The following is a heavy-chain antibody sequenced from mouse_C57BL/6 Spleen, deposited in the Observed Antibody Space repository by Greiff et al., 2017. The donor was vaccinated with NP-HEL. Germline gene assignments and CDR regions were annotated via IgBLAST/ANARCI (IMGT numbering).Heavy chain of an antibody. D-gene: IGHD1-1*01. J-gene: IGHJ3*01. Sequence: VKLVESGPELVKPGASVKISCKASGYAFSSSWMNWVKQRPGKGLEWIGRIYPGDGDTNYNGKFKGKATLTADKSSSTAYMQLSSLTSEDSAVYFCATYYYGSSYGFAYWGQGTLVTVSA. CDR1: GYAFSSSW. V-gene: IGHV1-82*01. CDR2: IYPGDGDT. CDR3: ATYYYGSSYGFAY.